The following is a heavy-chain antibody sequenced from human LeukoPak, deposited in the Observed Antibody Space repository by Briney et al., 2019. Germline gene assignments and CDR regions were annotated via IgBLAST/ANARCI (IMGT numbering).Heavy chain of an antibody. D-gene: IGHD4-17*01. CDR3: ARIQHDYGDSLCY. CDR2: IIPIFGTA. V-gene: IGHV1-69*01. CDR1: GFTFSSYA. Sequence: GGSLRLSCAASGFTFSSYAISWVRQAPGQGLEWMGGIIPIFGTANYAQKFQGRVTITADESTSTAYMELSSLRSDDTAVYYCARIQHDYGDSLCYWGQGTLVTVSS. J-gene: IGHJ4*02.